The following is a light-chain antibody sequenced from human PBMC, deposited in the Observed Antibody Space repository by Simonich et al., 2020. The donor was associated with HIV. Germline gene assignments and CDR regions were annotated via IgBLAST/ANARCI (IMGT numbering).Light chain of an antibody. CDR3: SSRDSGNHRL. Sequence: SSELTQDPAVSVALGQTVRITCQGVSLRSYTASWYQQKAGQAPIRVIYRRDNRPSGSPERFSGSSSGNTASLTITGAQAEDEADYYCSSRDSGNHRLFGGGTKVTVL. CDR1: SLRSYT. V-gene: IGLV3-19*01. CDR2: RRD. J-gene: IGLJ2*01.